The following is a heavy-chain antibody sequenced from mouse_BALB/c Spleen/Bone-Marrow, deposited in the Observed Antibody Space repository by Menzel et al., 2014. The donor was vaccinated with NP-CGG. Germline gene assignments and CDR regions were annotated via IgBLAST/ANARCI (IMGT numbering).Heavy chain of an antibody. V-gene: IGHV1S135*01. D-gene: IGHD1-1*01. Sequence: VQLQQSGPELVKPGASVKVSCKASDYAFTTYNMYWVKQSHGKSLEWIGYIDPYNGGPSYNQKFKGKATLTVDKSSSTAYMHLNSLTSEDSAVYYCAREGVGYYAMDYWDQGTSVTVSS. CDR2: IDPYNGGP. CDR3: AREGVGYYAMDY. CDR1: DYAFTTYN. J-gene: IGHJ4*01.